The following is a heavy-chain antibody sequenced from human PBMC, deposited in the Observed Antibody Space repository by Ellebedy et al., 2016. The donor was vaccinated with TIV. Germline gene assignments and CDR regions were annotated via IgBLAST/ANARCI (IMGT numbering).Heavy chain of an antibody. Sequence: GESLKISCAASGFGFSSYAMNWVRQAPGKGLEWVASMRQDGREEYFVDSVKGRFTISRDNTKNSLYLQMNSLRAEDTAVYFCARENGYYFDYWGQGTLVIVSS. CDR2: MRQDGREE. J-gene: IGHJ4*02. CDR3: ARENGYYFDY. D-gene: IGHD6-25*01. V-gene: IGHV3-7*01. CDR1: GFGFSSYA.